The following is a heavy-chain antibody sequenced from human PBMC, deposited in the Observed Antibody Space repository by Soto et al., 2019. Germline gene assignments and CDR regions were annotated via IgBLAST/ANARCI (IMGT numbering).Heavy chain of an antibody. CDR3: VRHGDYVFDY. CDR2: IKTDGSSI. CDR1: GFIFSDSW. Sequence: EVQLVESGGALVQPGGSLRLSCATSGFIFSDSWMGWVRQAPGKGLEWVANIKTDGSSIYYVGSVRGRFTISRDNAKKSLYLHMDSLRAEDTAVYYCVRHGDYVFDYWGQGTLVTVSS. D-gene: IGHD3-16*01. J-gene: IGHJ4*02. V-gene: IGHV3-7*02.